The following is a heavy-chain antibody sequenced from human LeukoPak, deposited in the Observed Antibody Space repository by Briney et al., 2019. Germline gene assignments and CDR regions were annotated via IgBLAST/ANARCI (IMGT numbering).Heavy chain of an antibody. V-gene: IGHV3-48*01. CDR1: GFTFSSYS. D-gene: IGHD3-10*01. CDR3: ARDRGWSQTYGSGTYGLDY. J-gene: IGHJ4*02. Sequence: GGSLRLSCAASGFTFSSYSMNWVRQAPGRGLEWISYISSGSSTIYYADSVKGRFTISRDNAKNSLYLQMNSLRAEDTAVYYCARDRGWSQTYGSGTYGLDYWGQGTLVTVSS. CDR2: ISSGSSTI.